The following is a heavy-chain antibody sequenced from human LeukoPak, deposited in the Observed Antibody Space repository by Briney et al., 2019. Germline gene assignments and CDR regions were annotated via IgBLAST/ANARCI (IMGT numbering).Heavy chain of an antibody. CDR1: GFTFGDYA. D-gene: IGHD3-22*01. V-gene: IGHV3-49*04. CDR3: TRVMEVRNHYNYYDSSGYSDY. Sequence: GGFLRLSCTASGFTFGDYAMSWVRQAPGKGLEWVGFIRSKAYGWTTEYAASVKGRFTISRDDSKSIAYLQMNSLKTEDTAVYYCTRVMEVRNHYNYYDSSGYSDYWGQGTLVTVSS. J-gene: IGHJ4*02. CDR2: IRSKAYGWTT.